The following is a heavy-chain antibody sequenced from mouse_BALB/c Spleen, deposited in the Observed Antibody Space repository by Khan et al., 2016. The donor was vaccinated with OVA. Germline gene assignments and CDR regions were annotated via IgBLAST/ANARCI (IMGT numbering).Heavy chain of an antibody. J-gene: IGHJ3*01. CDR3: TRGAGGSRCAY. V-gene: IGHV1S137*01. CDR2: ISTYYGDV. CDR1: GYTFTDFT. Sequence: QVQLQQPGAELVRPGVSVKISCKGSGYTFTDFTIHWVKQSHALSLEWIGVISTYYGDVTYNQKFKGKATMTVDKSSSTTYMELARLTSEDSAIYCCTRGAGGSRCAYWGQGTLVTVSA.